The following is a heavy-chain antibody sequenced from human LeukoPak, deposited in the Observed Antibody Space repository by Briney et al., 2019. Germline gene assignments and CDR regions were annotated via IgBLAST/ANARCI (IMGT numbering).Heavy chain of an antibody. Sequence: SETLSLTCTVSGGSISSYYWSWIRQPPGKGPEWIGYIYYGGSTNYNPSLKSRVTISVDTSKNQFSLKLSSVTAADTAVYYCAREGNYGDYVDYWGQGTLVTVSS. CDR1: GGSISSYY. V-gene: IGHV4-59*01. D-gene: IGHD4-17*01. J-gene: IGHJ4*02. CDR3: AREGNYGDYVDY. CDR2: IYYGGST.